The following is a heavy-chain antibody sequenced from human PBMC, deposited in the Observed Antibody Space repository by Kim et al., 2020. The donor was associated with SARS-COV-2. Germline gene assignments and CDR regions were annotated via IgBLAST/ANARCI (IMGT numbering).Heavy chain of an antibody. J-gene: IGHJ4*02. CDR2: IKQDGSEK. CDR3: ARVHYGSGSYYGY. V-gene: IGHV3-7*03. D-gene: IGHD3-10*01. CDR1: GFTFSSYW. Sequence: GGSLRLSCAASGFTFSSYWMSWVRQAPGKGLEWVANIKQDGSEKYYVDSVKGRFTISRDNAKNSLYLQMNSLRAEDTAVYYCARVHYGSGSYYGYWGQGTLVTVSS.